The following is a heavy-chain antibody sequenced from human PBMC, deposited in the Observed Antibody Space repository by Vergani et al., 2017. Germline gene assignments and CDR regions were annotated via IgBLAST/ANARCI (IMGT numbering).Heavy chain of an antibody. CDR2: ISSSGRIT. V-gene: IGHV3-23*01. J-gene: IGHJ6*03. CDR1: GFDFSSHA. D-gene: IGHD3-3*01. Sequence: EVQLLESGGGLVQPGGSLRRSCEASGFDFSSHAMSWVRQAPGKGLEWVSSISSSGRITNYADSVKGRFTMSRDNSKNMVFLNMNSLRVDDTAVYYCAKEGLRFLGYYMDVWGKGTTVTVSS. CDR3: AKEGLRFLGYYMDV.